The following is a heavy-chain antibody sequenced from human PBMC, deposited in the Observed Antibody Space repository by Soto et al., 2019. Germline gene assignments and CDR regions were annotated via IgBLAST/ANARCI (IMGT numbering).Heavy chain of an antibody. CDR2: ISRSGSTI. V-gene: IGHV3-11*01. Sequence: GGSLRLSCAASGFTFSDYYMSWIRQAPGKGLEWVSSISRSGSTIYYADSVRCLFTITRDNTKYPLNLQTKSLRAEYTAVYYCARDGSSFDCWGQGTLVTVSS. CDR3: ARDGSSFDC. J-gene: IGHJ4*02. CDR1: GFTFSDYY.